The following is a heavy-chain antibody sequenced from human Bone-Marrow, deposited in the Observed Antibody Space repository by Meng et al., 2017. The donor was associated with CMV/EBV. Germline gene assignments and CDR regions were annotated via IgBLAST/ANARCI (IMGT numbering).Heavy chain of an antibody. V-gene: IGHV3-7*01. D-gene: IGHD2-8*01. J-gene: IGHJ6*02. Sequence: GESLKISCAASRFTFRRYSMSWVRQAPGKGLEWVANIKEDGSENHYVDSVKGRFTISRANAKNSLFLQTNSLRAEDTAVYYCARGGIDCTNAMCSLYYFIHGMDVWGQGTTVTGSS. CDR3: ARGGIDCTNAMCSLYYFIHGMDV. CDR2: IKEDGSEN. CDR1: RFTFRRYS.